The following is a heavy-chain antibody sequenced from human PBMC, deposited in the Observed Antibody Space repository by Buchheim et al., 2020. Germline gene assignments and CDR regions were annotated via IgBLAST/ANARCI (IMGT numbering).Heavy chain of an antibody. D-gene: IGHD3-22*01. CDR1: GGSIGSYY. Sequence: QVQLQESGPGLVKPSETLSLTCTVSGGSIGSYYWSWIRQPPGKGLEWIGYIYYSGSTNYNPSLKSRVTISVDTSKNQFSLKLSSVTAADTAVYYCARGYDSSGMGFDYWGQGTL. V-gene: IGHV4-59*01. CDR2: IYYSGST. CDR3: ARGYDSSGMGFDY. J-gene: IGHJ4*02.